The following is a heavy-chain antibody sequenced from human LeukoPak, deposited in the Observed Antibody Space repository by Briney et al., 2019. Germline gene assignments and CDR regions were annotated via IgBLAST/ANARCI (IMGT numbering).Heavy chain of an antibody. J-gene: IGHJ4*02. V-gene: IGHV3-30*02. Sequence: PGGSLRLSCVASGFTLSRYAMHWVRQAPGKGLEWVAFIQFDGDNKYYADSVKGRFTISRDNSQNTLYLQMNSLTVEDTAVYYCAKRWGTTWSYFDFWGQGTLVSVSS. CDR2: IQFDGDNK. CDR1: GFTLSRYA. D-gene: IGHD6-13*01. CDR3: AKRWGTTWSYFDF.